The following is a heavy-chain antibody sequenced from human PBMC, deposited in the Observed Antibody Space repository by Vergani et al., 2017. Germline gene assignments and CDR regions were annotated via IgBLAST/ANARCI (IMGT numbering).Heavy chain of an antibody. Sequence: EVQLVESGGDLVKPGGSLRLSCAASGFTFSSYSMNWVRQAPGKGLEWVSSISSSNNYIYYADSVKGRFTISRDNAKNSMYLKMNSLRAEETAVYYCARGSTVVTPYFDYWGQGTMVTVSS. CDR1: GFTFSSYS. V-gene: IGHV3-21*01. J-gene: IGHJ4*02. CDR2: ISSSNNYI. CDR3: ARGSTVVTPYFDY. D-gene: IGHD4-23*01.